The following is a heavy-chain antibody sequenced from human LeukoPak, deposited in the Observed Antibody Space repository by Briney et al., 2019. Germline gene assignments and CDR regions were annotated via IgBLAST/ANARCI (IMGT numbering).Heavy chain of an antibody. J-gene: IGHJ3*02. V-gene: IGHV3-64*01. Sequence: GGSLRLSCAASGFTFSSYAMHWARQAPGKGLEYVSAISSNGGSTYYANSVKGRFTISRDNSKNTLYLQMGSLRAEDMAVYYCARDRRGSAFDIWGQGTMVTVSS. D-gene: IGHD3-10*01. CDR2: ISSNGGST. CDR1: GFTFSSYA. CDR3: ARDRRGSAFDI.